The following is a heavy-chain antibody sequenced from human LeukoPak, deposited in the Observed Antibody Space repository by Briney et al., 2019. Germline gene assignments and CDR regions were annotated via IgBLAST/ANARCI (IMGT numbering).Heavy chain of an antibody. J-gene: IGHJ4*02. CDR2: ISGSGGST. Sequence: GGSLRLSCAASGFTFSSYAMSWVRQAPGKGLEWVSAISGSGGSTYYADSVKGWFTISRDNSKNTLYLQMNSLRAEDTAVYYCAKDKRQWLVSYFDYWGQGTLVTVSS. V-gene: IGHV3-23*01. CDR1: GFTFSSYA. D-gene: IGHD6-19*01. CDR3: AKDKRQWLVSYFDY.